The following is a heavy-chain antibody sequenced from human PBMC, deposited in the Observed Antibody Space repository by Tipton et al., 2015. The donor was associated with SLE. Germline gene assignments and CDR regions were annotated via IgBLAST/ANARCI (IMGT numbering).Heavy chain of an antibody. CDR2: IYHSGNT. V-gene: IGHV4-4*08. CDR1: GGSISNYS. CDR3: ARDTLGGLDY. D-gene: IGHD7-27*01. Sequence: TLSLTCTVSGGSISNYSWSWIRQPPGKGLEWIGSIYHSGNTYSNPSLESRVTISVDTSKNQFSLKMSSVTAADTAVYYCARDTLGGLDYWGQGTLVTVSS. J-gene: IGHJ4*02.